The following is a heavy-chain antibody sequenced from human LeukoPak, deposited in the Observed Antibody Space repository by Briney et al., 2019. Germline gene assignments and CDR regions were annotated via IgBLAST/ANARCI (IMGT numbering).Heavy chain of an antibody. V-gene: IGHV1-69*04. J-gene: IGHJ4*02. Sequence: SVKVSXKASGGTFRSYTISWVRQAPGQGLEWMGRIIPILGIANYAQKFQGRVTITADKSTSTAYMELSSLRSEDTAVYYCARDCPNYDSSGYYFDYWGQGTLVTVSS. CDR3: ARDCPNYDSSGYYFDY. D-gene: IGHD3-22*01. CDR1: GGTFRSYT. CDR2: IIPILGIA.